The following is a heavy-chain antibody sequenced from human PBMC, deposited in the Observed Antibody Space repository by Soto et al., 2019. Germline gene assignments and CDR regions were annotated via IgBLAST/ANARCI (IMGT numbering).Heavy chain of an antibody. V-gene: IGHV3-48*02. D-gene: IGHD2-8*01. Sequence: EGQLVESGGGLVQPGESLRLSCAASGFTFTGYGMNWVRQAPGKGLEWISSIGRSSDSIYYADSVKGRFTISRDNAKDSLYLPMNSLRDEDTALYYCARVRCTPRYGMDVWGQGTTVTVSS. CDR2: IGRSSDSI. J-gene: IGHJ6*02. CDR3: ARVRCTPRYGMDV. CDR1: GFTFTGYG.